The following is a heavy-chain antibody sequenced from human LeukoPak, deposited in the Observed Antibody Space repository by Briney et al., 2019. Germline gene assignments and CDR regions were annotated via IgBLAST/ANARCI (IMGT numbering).Heavy chain of an antibody. J-gene: IGHJ2*01. V-gene: IGHV4-59*01. Sequence: PSETLSLTCTVSGGSISSYYWSWIRQPPGKGLEWIGYIYYSGSTNYNPSLKSRVTISVDTSKNQFSLNLSSVTAADTAVYYCARVGAKLTGVGWYLDLWGRGTLVTVSS. CDR3: ARVGAKLTGVGWYLDL. D-gene: IGHD3-9*01. CDR2: IYYSGST. CDR1: GGSISSYY.